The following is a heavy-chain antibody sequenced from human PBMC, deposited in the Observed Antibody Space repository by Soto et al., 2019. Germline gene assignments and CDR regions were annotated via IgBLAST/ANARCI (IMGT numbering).Heavy chain of an antibody. J-gene: IGHJ4*02. CDR2: IYYSGST. Sequence: SETLSLTCTVSGGSISSYYWSWIRQPPGKGLEWIGYIYYSGSTNYNPSLKSRVTISVDTSKNQFSLKLSSVTAADTAVYYCARRHGGYVQTNWGQGTLVTVSS. CDR1: GGSISSYY. D-gene: IGHD3-22*01. CDR3: ARRHGGYVQTN. V-gene: IGHV4-59*12.